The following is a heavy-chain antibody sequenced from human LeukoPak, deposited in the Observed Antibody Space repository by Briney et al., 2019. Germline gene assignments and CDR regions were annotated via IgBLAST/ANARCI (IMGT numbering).Heavy chain of an antibody. CDR2: IHEDGSDK. J-gene: IGHJ4*02. D-gene: IGHD6-13*01. Sequence: GGSLRLSCAASGFTFSSYWMSWVRQAPGKGLEWVATIHEDGSDKYYVDSVKGRFTISRDNAKNSLYLQMNSLRAEDTAVYYCAKDMTSAGRGDFDFWGQGTLVTVSS. CDR1: GFTFSSYW. CDR3: AKDMTSAGRGDFDF. V-gene: IGHV3-7*01.